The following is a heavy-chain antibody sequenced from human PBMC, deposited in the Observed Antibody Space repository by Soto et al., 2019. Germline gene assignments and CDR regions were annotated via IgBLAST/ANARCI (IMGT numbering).Heavy chain of an antibody. D-gene: IGHD6-19*01. CDR1: GFIFSNTW. J-gene: IGHJ6*02. CDR2: IKSVPNGGTT. CDR3: TTRRYSSGWYDYYYYGMDV. V-gene: IGHV3-15*01. Sequence: GGSLRLSCAASGFIFSNTWMSWVRQAPGKGLEWVGHIKSVPNGGTTDYAAPVKGRFTISRDDSKDQLYLQMNSLKTEDTAVYYCTTRRYSSGWYDYYYYGMDVWGQGTTVTVSS.